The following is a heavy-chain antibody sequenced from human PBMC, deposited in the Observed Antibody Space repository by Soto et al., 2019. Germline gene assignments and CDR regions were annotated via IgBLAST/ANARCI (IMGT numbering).Heavy chain of an antibody. CDR3: ARHPRDIWGSYRYGSPDY. CDR1: GGSISSSSYY. V-gene: IGHV4-39*01. D-gene: IGHD3-16*02. CDR2: IYYSGST. Sequence: SETLSLTCTVSGGSISSSSYYWGWIRQPPGKGLEWIGSIYYSGSTYYNPSLKSRVTISVDTSKNQFSLKLSSVTAADTAVYYFARHPRDIWGSYRYGSPDYWGQGTLVTVSS. J-gene: IGHJ4*02.